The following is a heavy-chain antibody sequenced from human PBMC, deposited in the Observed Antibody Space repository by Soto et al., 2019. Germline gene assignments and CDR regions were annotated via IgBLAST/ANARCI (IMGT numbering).Heavy chain of an antibody. Sequence: QVQLVQSGAEVKKPGASVKVSCKASGYTFTTYGITWVRQAPGQGLEWMGWISAYNGNTNYAQKLQGRVTMTTDTSTSTGYMEVRSMRSDDTAVYYCARGLRGSSSWADAFDIWGQGTIVTVSS. D-gene: IGHD6-13*01. CDR1: GYTFTTYG. V-gene: IGHV1-18*01. J-gene: IGHJ3*02. CDR2: ISAYNGNT. CDR3: ARGLRGSSSWADAFDI.